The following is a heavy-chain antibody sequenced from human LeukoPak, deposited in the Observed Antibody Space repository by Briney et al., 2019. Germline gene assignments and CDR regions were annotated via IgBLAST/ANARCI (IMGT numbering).Heavy chain of an antibody. CDR2: IWYDGSNK. CDR1: GFTFSSYG. D-gene: IGHD3-10*01. CDR3: ARDDPGTSNFYYGMDV. J-gene: IGHJ6*02. V-gene: IGHV3-33*01. Sequence: GRSLRLSCAASGFTFSSYGMHWVRQAPGKGLEWVAVIWYDGSNKYYADSVKGRFTISRDNFKNTLYLQMNSLRVEDTAVYYCARDDPGTSNFYYGMDVWGQGTTVTVSS.